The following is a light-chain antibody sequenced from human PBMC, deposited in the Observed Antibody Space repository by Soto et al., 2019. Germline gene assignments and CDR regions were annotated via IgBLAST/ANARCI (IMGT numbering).Light chain of an antibody. CDR3: QQLRSYPST. CDR1: QSISSY. CDR2: AAS. V-gene: IGKV1-39*01. Sequence: DIQMTQSPSSLSASVGDRVTITCRASQSISSYLNWYQQKPGKAPKLLIYAASSLQSGVPSRFSGSGSGTDFTLTISSLQAEDFASYYCQQLRSYPSTFGGGTKVDIK. J-gene: IGKJ4*01.